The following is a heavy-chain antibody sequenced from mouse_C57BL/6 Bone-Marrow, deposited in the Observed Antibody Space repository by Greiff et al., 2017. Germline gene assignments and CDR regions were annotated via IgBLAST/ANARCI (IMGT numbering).Heavy chain of an antibody. J-gene: IGHJ4*01. CDR3: ARHGYYGRGAMDY. Sequence: VKLMESGPGLVAPSQSLSITCTVSGFSLTSYGVHWVRQPPGKGLEWLVVIWSDGSTTYNSALKSRLSISKDNSKSQVFLKMNSLQTDDTAMNYCARHGYYGRGAMDYWGQGTSVTVSS. D-gene: IGHD1-1*01. CDR1: GFSLTSYG. CDR2: IWSDGST. V-gene: IGHV2-6-1*01.